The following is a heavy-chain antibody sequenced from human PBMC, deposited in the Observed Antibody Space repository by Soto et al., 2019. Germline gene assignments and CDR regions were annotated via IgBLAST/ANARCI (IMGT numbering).Heavy chain of an antibody. Sequence: PSETLSLTCTVSGGSISSYYWSWIRQPPGKGLEWIGYIYYSGSTNYNPSLKSRVTISVDTSKNQFSLKLSSVTAADTAVYYCARQGSLAIFGVVTGYYYMDVWGKATTVTVSS. CDR3: ARQGSLAIFGVVTGYYYMDV. D-gene: IGHD3-3*01. CDR2: IYYSGST. V-gene: IGHV4-59*08. J-gene: IGHJ6*03. CDR1: GGSISSYY.